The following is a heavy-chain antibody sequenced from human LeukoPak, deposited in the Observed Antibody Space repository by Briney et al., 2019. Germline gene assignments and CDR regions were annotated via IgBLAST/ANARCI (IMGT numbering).Heavy chain of an antibody. J-gene: IGHJ4*02. V-gene: IGHV4-59*01. CDR2: IYYSGST. CDR3: ARDYDSSGYYWS. CDR1: GGSISTYY. D-gene: IGHD3-22*01. Sequence: SETLSLTCTASGGSISTYYWSWIRQPPGKGLEWIGYIYYSGSTNYNPSLKSRVTMSVDTSESQFSLKLNSVTAADTAVYYCARDYDSSGYYWSWGQGTLVTVSS.